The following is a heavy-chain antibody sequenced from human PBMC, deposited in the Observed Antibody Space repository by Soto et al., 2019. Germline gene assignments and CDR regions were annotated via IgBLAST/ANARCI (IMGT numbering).Heavy chain of an antibody. J-gene: IGHJ4*02. Sequence: GESLKISCKGSGYSFTSYGIGWVRQMPGKGLEWMGIIYPGDSDTRYSPSFQGQVTISADKSISTAYLQWSGLKASDTAMYYCARLPGIVAPGTVFLDNWGQGTMVTVSS. V-gene: IGHV5-51*01. D-gene: IGHD1-1*01. CDR2: IYPGDSDT. CDR3: ARLPGIVAPGTVFLDN. CDR1: GYSFTSYG.